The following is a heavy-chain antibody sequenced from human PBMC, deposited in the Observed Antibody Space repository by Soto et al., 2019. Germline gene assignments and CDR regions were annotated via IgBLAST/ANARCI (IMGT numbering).Heavy chain of an antibody. CDR2: INHSGST. D-gene: IGHD3-3*01. CDR3: ARGRNGITIFGVASAYYYGMDV. Sequence: SETLSLTCAVYGGSFSGYYWSWIRQPPGKGLEWIGEINHSGSTNYNPSLKSRVTISVDTSKNQFSLKLSSVTAADTAVYYCARGRNGITIFGVASAYYYGMDVWGQGTTVTVS. CDR1: GGSFSGYY. J-gene: IGHJ6*02. V-gene: IGHV4-34*01.